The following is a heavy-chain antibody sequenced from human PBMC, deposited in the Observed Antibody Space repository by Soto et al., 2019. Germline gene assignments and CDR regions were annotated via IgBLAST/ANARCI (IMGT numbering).Heavy chain of an antibody. Sequence: ASVKVSCKASGYAFTSYGMSWVRQAPGQGLEWMGWISAYNGNTNYAQKLQGRVTMTTDTSTSTAYMELRSLRSDDTAVYYCARNRIGAVVVTARKTFDIWGQGKMVTVPS. CDR1: GYAFTSYG. D-gene: IGHD2-21*02. CDR3: ARNRIGAVVVTARKTFDI. CDR2: ISAYNGNT. J-gene: IGHJ3*02. V-gene: IGHV1-18*04.